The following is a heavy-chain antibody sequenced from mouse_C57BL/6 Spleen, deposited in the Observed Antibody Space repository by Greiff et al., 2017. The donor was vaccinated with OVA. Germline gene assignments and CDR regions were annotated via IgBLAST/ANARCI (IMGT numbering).Heavy chain of an antibody. D-gene: IGHD1-1*01. J-gene: IGHJ4*01. CDR3: AREGDTTVVEGYAMDD. Sequence: VMLVESGPGLVQPSQSLSITCTVSGFSLTSYGVHWVRQSPGKGLEWLGVIWSGGSTDYNAAFISRLSISKDNAKSQIFFKMNSLQADDTAIYYWAREGDTTVVEGYAMDDWGQGTSVTVSS. V-gene: IGHV2-2*01. CDR1: GFSLTSYG. CDR2: IWSGGST.